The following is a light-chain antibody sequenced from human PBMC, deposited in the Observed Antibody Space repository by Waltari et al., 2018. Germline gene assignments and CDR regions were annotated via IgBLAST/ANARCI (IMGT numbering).Light chain of an antibody. Sequence: DIQMTQSLASVSASVGDSVTITCRASETITGLLAWYQQKPGKAPKLLIYHASTLQTGVPSRFSGGGSGTDFTLTITGLQAEDSATYFCQQGASFPPTFGQGTEV. CDR1: ETITGL. CDR3: QQGASFPPT. J-gene: IGKJ1*01. CDR2: HAS. V-gene: IGKV1-12*01.